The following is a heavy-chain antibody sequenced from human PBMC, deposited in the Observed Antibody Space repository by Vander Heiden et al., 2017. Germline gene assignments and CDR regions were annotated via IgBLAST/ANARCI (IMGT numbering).Heavy chain of an antibody. J-gene: IGHJ4*02. Sequence: EVQLVESGGGLVQPGGSLRLSCAASGFTFSRYSMNWVRQAPGKGLEWISYISSSSTTIYYADSVKGRFTISRDNAKNSLYLQMNSLRAEDTAVYYCAREGGSDYFDYWGQGTLVTVSS. CDR2: ISSSSTTI. CDR1: GFTFSRYS. CDR3: AREGGSDYFDY. D-gene: IGHD1-26*01. V-gene: IGHV3-48*01.